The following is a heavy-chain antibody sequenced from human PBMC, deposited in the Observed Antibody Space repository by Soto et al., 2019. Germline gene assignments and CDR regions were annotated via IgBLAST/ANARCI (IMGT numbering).Heavy chain of an antibody. V-gene: IGHV3-13*01. CDR2: IGTLGDT. D-gene: IGHD1-1*01. Sequence: GGSLRLSCAASGFTLSNYDLHWVRQTTGGGLEWVSAIGTLGDTYYSGSVKGRFTISREDAKSSLYLQMNSLRAEDTAVYYCVRDQWNPFSYYYYGMDVWGQGNTVTVSS. CDR1: GFTLSNYD. J-gene: IGHJ6*02. CDR3: VRDQWNPFSYYYYGMDV.